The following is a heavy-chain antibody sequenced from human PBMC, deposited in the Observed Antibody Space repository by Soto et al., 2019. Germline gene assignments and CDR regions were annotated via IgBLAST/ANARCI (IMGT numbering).Heavy chain of an antibody. CDR2: IRSKAYGGTT. D-gene: IGHD3-22*01. Sequence: PGGSLRLSCTASGFTFGDYAMSWVRQAPGKGLEWVGFIRSKAYGGTTEYAASVKGRFTISRDDSKSIAYLQMNSLKTEDTAVYYCTRDNPWRYYYDSSGYYYGWFDPWAQGTLVTVSS. CDR1: GFTFGDYA. V-gene: IGHV3-49*04. J-gene: IGHJ5*02. CDR3: TRDNPWRYYYDSSGYYYGWFDP.